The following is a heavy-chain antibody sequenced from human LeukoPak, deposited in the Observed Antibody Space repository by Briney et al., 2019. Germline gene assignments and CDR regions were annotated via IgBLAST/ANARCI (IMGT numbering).Heavy chain of an antibody. J-gene: IGHJ4*02. CDR2: INLEGSRT. D-gene: IGHD1-14*01. CDR3: SRDFNGRNDF. Sequence: GGSLRLSYAASGFTFSSNWMHWVRQGPGKGLVWVSRINLEGSRTDYAESVKGRFTIFRDNAKNTLSLEMNSLGDEDTAVYYCSRDFNGRNDFWGQGTLVTVSS. V-gene: IGHV3-74*01. CDR1: GFTFSSNW.